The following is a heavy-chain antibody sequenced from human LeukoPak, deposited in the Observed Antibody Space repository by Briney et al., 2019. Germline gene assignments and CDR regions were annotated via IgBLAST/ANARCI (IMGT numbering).Heavy chain of an antibody. V-gene: IGHV4-34*01. J-gene: IGHJ4*02. CDR2: INHSGST. Sequence: SETLSLTCGVYGGSFSGYYWSWIRQPPGKGLEWIGEINHSGSTNYNSSLKSRVTISVDTSKNQFSLKLSSVTAADTAVYYCARGILNYYGSGSYAGNYFDSWGQGTLVTVSS. CDR3: ARGILNYYGSGSYAGNYFDS. D-gene: IGHD3-10*01. CDR1: GGSFSGYY.